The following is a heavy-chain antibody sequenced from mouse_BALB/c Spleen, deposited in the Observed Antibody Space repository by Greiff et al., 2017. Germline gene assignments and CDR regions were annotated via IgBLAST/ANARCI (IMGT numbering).Heavy chain of an antibody. J-gene: IGHJ4*01. CDR1: GFTFSSFG. D-gene: IGHD2-5*01. CDR3: ARVDSNYDAMDY. CDR2: ISSGSSTI. V-gene: IGHV5-17*02. Sequence: EVQRVESGGGLVQPGGSRKLSCAASGFTFSSFGMHWVRQAPEKGLEWVAYISSGSSTINYADTVKGRFTISRDNPKNTLFLQMTSLRSEDTDMYYCARVDSNYDAMDYWGQGTSVTVSS.